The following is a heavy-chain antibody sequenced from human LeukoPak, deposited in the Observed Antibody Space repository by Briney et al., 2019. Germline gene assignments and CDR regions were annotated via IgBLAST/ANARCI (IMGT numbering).Heavy chain of an antibody. CDR1: GGTFSSYA. CDR3: ARDPGIVVVPAAEAYYYMDV. CDR2: INPNSGGT. V-gene: IGHV1-2*02. D-gene: IGHD2-2*01. Sequence: ASVKVSCKASGGTFSSYAISWVRQAPGQGLEWMGWINPNSGGTNYAQKFQGRVTMTRDTSISTAYMELSRLRSDDTAVYYCARDPGIVVVPAAEAYYYMDVWGKGTTVTVSS. J-gene: IGHJ6*03.